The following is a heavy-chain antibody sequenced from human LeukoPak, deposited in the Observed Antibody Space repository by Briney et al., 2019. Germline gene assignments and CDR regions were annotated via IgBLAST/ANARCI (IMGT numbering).Heavy chain of an antibody. CDR3: ARQMGATITFADY. V-gene: IGHV4-39*01. CDR1: GGSISSSSYY. CDR2: IYYSGST. D-gene: IGHD1-26*01. Sequence: SETLSLTCTVSGGSISSSSYYWGWIRQPPGKGLEWIGSIYYSGSTYYNPSLKSRVTTSVDTSKNQFPLKLSSVTAADTAVYYCARQMGATITFADYWGQGTLVTVSS. J-gene: IGHJ4*02.